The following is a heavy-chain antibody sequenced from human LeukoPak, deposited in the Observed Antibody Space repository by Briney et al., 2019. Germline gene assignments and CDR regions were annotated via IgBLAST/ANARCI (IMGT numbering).Heavy chain of an antibody. CDR3: ARVSVHGYSDY. V-gene: IGHV4-59*01. J-gene: IGHJ4*02. CDR1: GTSITSFY. Sequence: SETLSLTCAVSGTSITSFYWSWIRQPPGKGVEWIGSIYYSGSTYYNPSLKSRVTISVDTSKNQFSLKLSSVTAADTAVYYCARVSVHGYSDYWGQGTLVTVSS. CDR2: IYYSGST. D-gene: IGHD2-8*01.